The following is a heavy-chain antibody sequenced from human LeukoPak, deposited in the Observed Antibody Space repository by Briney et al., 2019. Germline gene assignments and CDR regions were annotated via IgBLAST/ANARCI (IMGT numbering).Heavy chain of an antibody. D-gene: IGHD3-3*01. CDR1: GYTFTSYY. V-gene: IGHV1-46*01. J-gene: IGHJ6*02. Sequence: ASVKVSCKASGYTFTSYYMHWLRQAPGQGLEWMGIINPSGGSTSYAQKFQGRVTMTRDTSTSTVYMELSSLRSEDTAVYYCAREGSYDFWSGRPYYYGMDVWGQGTTVTVSS. CDR3: AREGSYDFWSGRPYYYGMDV. CDR2: INPSGGST.